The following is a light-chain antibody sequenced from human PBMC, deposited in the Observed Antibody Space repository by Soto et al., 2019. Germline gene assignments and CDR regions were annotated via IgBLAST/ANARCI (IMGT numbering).Light chain of an antibody. V-gene: IGLV1-36*01. CDR1: SSNIGNNG. J-gene: IGLJ3*02. CDR2: YDD. CDR3: AAWDDSLNGVV. Sequence: QSVLTQTPSVSAAPRQRVTISCSGSSSNIGNNGVSWYQQLPGKAPKLLIYYDDLLPSGVSDRFSGSKSGTSASLAIGGRQSEDEADYYCAAWDDSLNGVVFGGGTKLTVL.